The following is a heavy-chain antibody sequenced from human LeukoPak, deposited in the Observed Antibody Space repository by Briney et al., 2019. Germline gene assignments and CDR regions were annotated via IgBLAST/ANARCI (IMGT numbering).Heavy chain of an antibody. CDR1: GFTVSSNY. J-gene: IGHJ6*02. D-gene: IGHD3-9*01. Sequence: PGGSLRLSCAASGFTVSSNYMSWIRQPPGKGLEWIGEINHSGSTNYNPSLKSRVTISVDTSKNQFSLKLSSVTAADTAVYYCARGFLTGYYRAFYGMDVWGQGTTVTVSS. V-gene: IGHV4-34*01. CDR3: ARGFLTGYYRAFYGMDV. CDR2: INHSGST.